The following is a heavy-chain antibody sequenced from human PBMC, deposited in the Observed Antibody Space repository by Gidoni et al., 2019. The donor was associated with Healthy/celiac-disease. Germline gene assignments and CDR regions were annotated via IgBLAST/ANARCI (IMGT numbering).Heavy chain of an antibody. CDR2: IYSGGST. D-gene: IGHD2-8*01. Sequence: EVQLVESGGGLIQPGGSLRLSCAASGFTVSSNYMSWVRQAPGKGLEWVSVIYSGGSTYYADSVKGRFTISRDNSKNTLYLQMNSLRAEDTAVYYCARDPYCTNGVCSNYWGQGTLVTVSS. CDR3: ARDPYCTNGVCSNY. CDR1: GFTVSSNY. J-gene: IGHJ4*02. V-gene: IGHV3-53*01.